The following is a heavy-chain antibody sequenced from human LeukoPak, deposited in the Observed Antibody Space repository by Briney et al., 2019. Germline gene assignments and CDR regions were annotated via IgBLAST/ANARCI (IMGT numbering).Heavy chain of an antibody. Sequence: PGGSLRLSCAASGFTFRSYDMHWVRQVTGKGLEWVSAVGISGDTYYAGSVKGRFTISRENAKNSLYLQMNSLTAGDTAVYYCVRGDIQVSGIDEIDYWGQGTLVTVSS. CDR1: GFTFRSYD. J-gene: IGHJ4*02. V-gene: IGHV3-13*01. CDR3: VRGDIQVSGIDEIDY. CDR2: VGISGDT. D-gene: IGHD6-19*01.